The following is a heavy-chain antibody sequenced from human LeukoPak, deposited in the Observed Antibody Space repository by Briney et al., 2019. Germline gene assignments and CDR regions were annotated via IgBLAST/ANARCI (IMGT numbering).Heavy chain of an antibody. CDR1: GGSFSGYY. CDR2: INHSGST. CDR3: ARDNCSGGRCYPFDY. Sequence: SETLSLTCAVYGGSFSGYYWNWIRQPPGKGLEWIGKINHSGSTNYNPSLKSRVTISVDKSKNQFSLKLKSVTAADTAVYYCARDNCSGGRCYPFDYWGQGTLVTVSS. J-gene: IGHJ4*02. D-gene: IGHD2-15*01. V-gene: IGHV4-34*01.